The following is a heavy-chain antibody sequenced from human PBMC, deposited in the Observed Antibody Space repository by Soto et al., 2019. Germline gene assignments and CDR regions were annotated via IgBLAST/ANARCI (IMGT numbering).Heavy chain of an antibody. CDR1: GYTFTSYY. V-gene: IGHV1-46*01. CDR3: ARPIHDYGDYGIGGAFDI. J-gene: IGHJ3*02. D-gene: IGHD4-17*01. CDR2: INPSGGST. Sequence: ASVKVSCKASGYTFTSYYMHWVRQAPGQGLEWMGIINPSGGSTSYAQKFQGRVTMTRDTSTSTVYMELSSLRSEDTAVYYCARPIHDYGDYGIGGAFDIWGQGTMVTVSS.